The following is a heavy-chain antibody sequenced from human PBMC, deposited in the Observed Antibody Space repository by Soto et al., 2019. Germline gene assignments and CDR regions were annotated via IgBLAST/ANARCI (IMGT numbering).Heavy chain of an antibody. CDR3: AREPYGDSQYFDF. J-gene: IGHJ4*02. V-gene: IGHV3-30*04. Sequence: QVQLVESGGGMAQAGTSLRLSCTGSGFTFNSVSQHWVRQGPENVLEWVAVVSFDGKVTYYADPVKGRFTVSRDISKNTMYLQANSLRPEDTAVYYCAREPYGDSQYFDFWGQGTPVTVSS. CDR1: GFTFNSVS. CDR2: VSFDGKVT. D-gene: IGHD2-21*02.